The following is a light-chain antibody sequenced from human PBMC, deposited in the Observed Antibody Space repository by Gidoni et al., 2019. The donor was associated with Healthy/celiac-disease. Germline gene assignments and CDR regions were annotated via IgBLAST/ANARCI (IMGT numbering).Light chain of an antibody. J-gene: IGKJ2*01. CDR2: DAS. CDR3: RQFNSYPRA. Sequence: AIQLTQSPSSLSASVGDRVTITCRASQGISSALAWYQQKPGKAPKLLIYDASSLESGVPSRFSGSGSGTDFTLTISSLQPEDFAAYYCRQFNSYPRAFGQGTKLEIK. CDR1: QGISSA. V-gene: IGKV1-13*02.